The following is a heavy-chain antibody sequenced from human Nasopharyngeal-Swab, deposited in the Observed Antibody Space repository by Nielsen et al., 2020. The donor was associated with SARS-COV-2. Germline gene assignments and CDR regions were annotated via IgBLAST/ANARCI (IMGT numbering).Heavy chain of an antibody. J-gene: IGHJ6*03. V-gene: IGHV3-30*18. CDR1: GFTFSSYG. CDR3: AKVLGVYYYMDV. Sequence: GESLKISCAASGFTFSSYGMHWVRQAPGKGLEWVAIISYDGSNKYYADSVKGRFTISRDNSKNTLYLQMNSLRAEDTAVYYCAKVLGVYYYMDVWGKGTTVTVSS. D-gene: IGHD2-8*01. CDR2: ISYDGSNK.